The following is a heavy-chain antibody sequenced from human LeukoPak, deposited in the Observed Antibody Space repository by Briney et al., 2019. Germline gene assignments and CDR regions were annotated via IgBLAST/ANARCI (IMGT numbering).Heavy chain of an antibody. D-gene: IGHD6-19*01. CDR3: ARVGQWLNFQH. Sequence: SETLSLTCTVSGGSISSGSYYWGWIRQPPGKGLEWIGNVYYSGSTYYNPSLKSRVTISVDTSKNQFSLKLSSVTAADTAVYYCARVGQWLNFQHWGQGTLVTVSS. J-gene: IGHJ1*01. V-gene: IGHV4-39*07. CDR1: GGSISSGSYY. CDR2: VYYSGST.